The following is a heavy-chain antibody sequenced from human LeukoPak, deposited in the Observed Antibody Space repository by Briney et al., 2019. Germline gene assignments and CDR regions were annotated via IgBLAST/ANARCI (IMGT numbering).Heavy chain of an antibody. Sequence: SETLSLTCAVYGGSFSGYYWSWTRQPPGKGLEWIGEINHSGSTNYNPSLKSRVTISVDTSKNQFSLKLSSVAAADTAVYYCARSRPSYYYGMDVWGQGTTVTVSS. V-gene: IGHV4-34*01. CDR3: ARSRPSYYYGMDV. CDR2: INHSGST. J-gene: IGHJ6*02. CDR1: GGSFSGYY.